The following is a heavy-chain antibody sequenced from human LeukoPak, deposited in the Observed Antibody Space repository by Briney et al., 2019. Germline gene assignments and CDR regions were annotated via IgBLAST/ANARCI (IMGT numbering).Heavy chain of an antibody. Sequence: EGSLRLSCAASGFTFDDYGMSWVRQASGKGLEWVSGINWNGGSTGYADSVKGRFTISRDNAKNSLYLQMNSLRAEDTALYYCASSTVSPFAFDIWGQGTMVTVSS. CDR1: GFTFDDYG. D-gene: IGHD4-17*01. V-gene: IGHV3-20*04. J-gene: IGHJ3*02. CDR3: ASSTVSPFAFDI. CDR2: INWNGGST.